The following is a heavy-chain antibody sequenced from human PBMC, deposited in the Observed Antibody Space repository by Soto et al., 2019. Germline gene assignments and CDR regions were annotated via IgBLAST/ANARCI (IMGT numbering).Heavy chain of an antibody. CDR1: GYTFTSYG. D-gene: IGHD3-9*01. CDR3: ARASYDILTGYSPLFDY. J-gene: IGHJ4*02. V-gene: IGHV1-18*01. Sequence: GASVKVSCKASGYTFTSYGISWVRQAPGQGLEWMGWISAYNGNTNYAQKLQGRVTMTTDTSTSTAYMELRSLRSDDTAVYYCARASYDILTGYSPLFDYWGQGTLVTVSS. CDR2: ISAYNGNT.